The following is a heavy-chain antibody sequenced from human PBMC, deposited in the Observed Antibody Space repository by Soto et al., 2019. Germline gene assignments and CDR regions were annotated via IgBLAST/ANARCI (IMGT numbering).Heavy chain of an antibody. CDR1: GGSISSSSYY. D-gene: IGHD2-2*01. V-gene: IGHV4-39*01. Sequence: PSETLSLTCTVSGGSISSSSYYWGWIRQPPGKGLEWIGSIYYSGSTYYNPSLKSRVTISVDTSKNQFSLKLSSVTAADTAVYYCVSRYCSSTSCYFLDYYYGMDVWGQGTTVT. CDR3: VSRYCSSTSCYFLDYYYGMDV. J-gene: IGHJ6*02. CDR2: IYYSGST.